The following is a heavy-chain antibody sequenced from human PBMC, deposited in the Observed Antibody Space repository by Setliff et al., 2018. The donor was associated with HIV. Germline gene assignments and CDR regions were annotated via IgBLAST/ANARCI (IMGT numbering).Heavy chain of an antibody. V-gene: IGHV4-38-2*01. CDR1: GYSISSGFY. J-gene: IGHJ6*02. CDR3: ARVETTVRGATYAMDV. CDR2: ISRTGRA. Sequence: SETLSLTCAVSGYSISSGFYWAWIRQSPGKGLEWIGSISRTGRAYYKPSLTGRVTLSADTSKDQFSLRLTSVTAADTAIYYCARVETTVRGATYAMDVWGQGTMVTVSS. D-gene: IGHD3-10*01.